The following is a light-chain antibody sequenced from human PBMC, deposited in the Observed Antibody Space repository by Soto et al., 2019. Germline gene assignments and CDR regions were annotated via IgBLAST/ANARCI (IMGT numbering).Light chain of an antibody. CDR2: EVT. J-gene: IGLJ3*02. V-gene: IGLV2-8*01. CDR3: SSFAYSNTWV. CDR1: SSDVGAYNY. Sequence: QSALTQPPSASGSPGQSVTISCTGTSSDVGAYNYVSWYQQHAGKAPKLVIYEVTKRPSGVPDRFSGSKSANTASLTVSGLQAEDEAEYYCSSFAYSNTWVFGGGTKLTVL.